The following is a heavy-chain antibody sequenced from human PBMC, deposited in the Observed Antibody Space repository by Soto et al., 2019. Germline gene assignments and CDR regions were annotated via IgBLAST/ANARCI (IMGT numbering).Heavy chain of an antibody. J-gene: IGHJ6*02. Sequence: ASVKVSCKVSGYTLTELSIHWVRQAPGKGLEWMGGFDPEDGETIYAQKFQGRVTMTEDTSTDTAYMELSSLRSEATAVYYCATRPSIAARLGGMDVWGQGTTVTVSS. V-gene: IGHV1-24*01. CDR2: FDPEDGET. D-gene: IGHD6-6*01. CDR3: ATRPSIAARLGGMDV. CDR1: GYTLTELS.